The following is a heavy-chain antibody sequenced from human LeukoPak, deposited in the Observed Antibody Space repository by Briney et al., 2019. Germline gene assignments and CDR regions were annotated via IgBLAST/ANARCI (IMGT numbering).Heavy chain of an antibody. J-gene: IGHJ4*02. V-gene: IGHV4-59*01. D-gene: IGHD1-26*01. CDR1: GGSISSYY. CDR3: ARDRATLDY. CDR2: IYYSGST. Sequence: SETLSLTCTVSGGSISSYYWSWIRQPPGKGLEWIGYIYYSGSTNYNPSLKTRVTISVDTSKNQFSLKLSSVTAADTAVYYCARDRATLDYWGQGTLVTVSS.